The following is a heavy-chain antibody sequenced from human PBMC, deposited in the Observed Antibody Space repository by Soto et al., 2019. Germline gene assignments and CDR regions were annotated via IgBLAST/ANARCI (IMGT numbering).Heavy chain of an antibody. CDR1: GFTFRNYD. J-gene: IGHJ6*02. V-gene: IGHV3-13*05. CDR2: ISAAGDP. CDR3: ARTDRDFYGLDV. Sequence: EVQLVESGGGLVQPGGSLRLSCEASGFTFRNYDMHWVRQRTGKGLEWVSGISAAGDPDYADSVEGRFTISRENAQNSFFLQMNSRRVGDTAVYYCARTDRDFYGLDVWGQGTTVIVSS.